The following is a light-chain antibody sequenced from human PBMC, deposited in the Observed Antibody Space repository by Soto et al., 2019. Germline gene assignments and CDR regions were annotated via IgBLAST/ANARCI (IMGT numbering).Light chain of an antibody. CDR3: CSYAGSSTSVV. V-gene: IGLV2-23*01. CDR2: EGS. J-gene: IGLJ2*01. CDR1: SSDVGSYNL. Sequence: QSVLTQPASVSGSPRQSITISCTGTSSDVGSYNLVSWYQQHPGKAPKLMIYEGSKRPSGVSNRFSGSKSGNTASLTISGLQAEDEADYYCCSYAGSSTSVVFGGGTQLTVL.